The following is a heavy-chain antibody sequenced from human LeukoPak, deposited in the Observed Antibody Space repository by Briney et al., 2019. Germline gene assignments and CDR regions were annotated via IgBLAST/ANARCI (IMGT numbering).Heavy chain of an antibody. CDR1: GFTFSSYA. V-gene: IGHV3-23*01. Sequence: GGSLRLSCAASGFTFSSYAMSWVRQAPGKGLEWVSGISGSGTSTHYAHSVKGRFTISRDNSKNTLYLQMNGLRGEDTAVYYCAKDSHFDYWGQGTLVTVSS. CDR3: AKDSHFDY. J-gene: IGHJ4*02. CDR2: ISGSGTST.